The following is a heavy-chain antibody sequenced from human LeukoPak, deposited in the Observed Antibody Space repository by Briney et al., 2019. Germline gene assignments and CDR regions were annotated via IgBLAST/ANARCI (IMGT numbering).Heavy chain of an antibody. CDR3: ARGLDYGSGSYPDAFDI. CDR1: GFTFSSYS. CDR2: ISSSSSYI. V-gene: IGHV3-21*01. D-gene: IGHD3-10*01. J-gene: IGHJ3*02. Sequence: GGSLRLSCAASGFTFSSYSMNWVRQAPGKGLEWVSSISSSSSYIYYADSVKGRFTISRDNAKNSLYLQMNSLRAEDTAVYYCARGLDYGSGSYPDAFDIWGQGTMVTVSS.